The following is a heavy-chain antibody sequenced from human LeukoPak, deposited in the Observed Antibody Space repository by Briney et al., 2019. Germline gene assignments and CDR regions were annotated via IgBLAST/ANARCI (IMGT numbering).Heavy chain of an antibody. CDR1: GFTFSSYG. D-gene: IGHD1-14*01. CDR3: TRAEPVVPYHY. V-gene: IGHV3-48*02. CDR2: ISSSGTAT. J-gene: IGHJ4*02. Sequence: PGGSLRPSCAASGFTFSSYGMNWVRQAPGKGLEWLSYISSSGTATHYADSVKGRFTISRDNAKNSLYLQMNRLRDEDTALYYCTRAEPVVPYHYWGQGTLVTVSS.